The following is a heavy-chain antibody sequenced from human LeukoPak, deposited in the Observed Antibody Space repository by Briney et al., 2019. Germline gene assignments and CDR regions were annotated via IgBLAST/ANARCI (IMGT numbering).Heavy chain of an antibody. V-gene: IGHV4-61*02. D-gene: IGHD3-10*01. CDR3: ARDYIYGPTAED. CDR2: IYTSGST. CDR1: GGSISSGSYY. Sequence: PSETLSLTCTVSGGSISSGSYYWSWIRQPAGKGLEWIGRIYTSGSTNYNPSLKSRVTISVDTSKNQFSLKLSSVTAADTAVYYCARDYIYGPTAEDWGQGTLVTVSS. J-gene: IGHJ4*02.